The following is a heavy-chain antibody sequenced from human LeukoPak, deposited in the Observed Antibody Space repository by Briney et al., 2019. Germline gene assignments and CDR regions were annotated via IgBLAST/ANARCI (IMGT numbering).Heavy chain of an antibody. D-gene: IGHD3-22*01. CDR1: GFTFDDYA. J-gene: IGHJ4*02. CDR2: ISWNSGSI. CDR3: AKEYDSSGYLDY. Sequence: GRSLRLSCAASGFTFDDYAMHWVRQVPGKGLECVSGISWNSGSIGYADSVKGRFTISRDNAKNSLYLQMNSLRAEDTALYYCAKEYDSSGYLDYWGQGTLVTVSS. V-gene: IGHV3-9*01.